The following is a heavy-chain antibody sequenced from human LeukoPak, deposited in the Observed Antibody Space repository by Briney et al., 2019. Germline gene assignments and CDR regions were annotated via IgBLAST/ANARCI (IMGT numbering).Heavy chain of an antibody. J-gene: IGHJ4*02. CDR2: ISYDGSNK. Sequence: GGSLRLSCAASRFTFSSYVVSWVPQAPGRGLEGVAVISYDGSNKYYADSVKGRFTISRDNSKNTLYLQMNSLRAEDTAVYYCARSMVRGVITHSDYWGQRTLVTVSS. CDR1: RFTFSSYV. V-gene: IGHV3-30*03. D-gene: IGHD3-10*01. CDR3: ARSMVRGVITHSDY.